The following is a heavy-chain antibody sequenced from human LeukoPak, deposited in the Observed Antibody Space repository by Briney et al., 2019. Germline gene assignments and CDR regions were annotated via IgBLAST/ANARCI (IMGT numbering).Heavy chain of an antibody. J-gene: IGHJ3*02. D-gene: IGHD3-10*01. CDR1: GGSISSYY. V-gene: IGHV4-59*01. CDR2: IHYSGST. CDR3: ASHMVRGVDDAFDI. Sequence: SETLSLTCTVSGGSISSYYWSWIRQPPGKGLEWIGYIHYSGSTNYNPSLKSRVTISVDTSKNQFSLKLSSVTAADTAVYYCASHMVRGVDDAFDIWGQGTMVTVSS.